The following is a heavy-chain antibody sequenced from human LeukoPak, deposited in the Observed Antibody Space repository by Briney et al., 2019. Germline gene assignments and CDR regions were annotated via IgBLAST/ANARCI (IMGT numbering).Heavy chain of an antibody. V-gene: IGHV3-7*01. CDR1: GFSFSSYW. J-gene: IGHJ3*02. D-gene: IGHD2-15*01. CDR3: ARDQDVYCSGGSCTSFDI. CDR2: IKQDGSEK. Sequence: GGSLRLSCAASGFSFSSYWMSWVRQAPGKGLEWVANIKQDGSEKYYVASVKGRFTISRDNAKNSLYLQMNSLRAEDTAVYYCARDQDVYCSGGSCTSFDIWGQGTMVTVSS.